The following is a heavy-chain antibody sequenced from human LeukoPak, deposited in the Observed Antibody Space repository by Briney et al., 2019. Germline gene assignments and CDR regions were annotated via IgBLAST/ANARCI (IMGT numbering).Heavy chain of an antibody. CDR3: ARDGQQQYYYYGMDV. Sequence: SETLSLTCTVSGGSISSYYWSWIRQPPGKGLEWIGYIYYSGSTNYNPSLKSRVTISVDTSKHQFSLKLSSVTAADTAVYYCARDGQQQYYYYGMDVWGQGTTVTVSS. J-gene: IGHJ6*02. V-gene: IGHV4-59*01. CDR1: GGSISSYY. D-gene: IGHD6-13*01. CDR2: IYYSGST.